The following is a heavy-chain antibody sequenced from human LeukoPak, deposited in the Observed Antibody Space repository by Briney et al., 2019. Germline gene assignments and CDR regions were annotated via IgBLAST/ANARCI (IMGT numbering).Heavy chain of an antibody. CDR2: IYHSGIT. J-gene: IGHJ4*02. CDR3: ARDGDFCYFDY. Sequence: SETLSPTCTVSGYSISSGNYWGWIRQPPGKGPEWIGSIYHSGITYYNPSLKSRVSISVDTSKNQFSLRLSSVTAADTAEYYCARDGDFCYFDYWGQGTQVTVSS. CDR1: GYSISSGNY. V-gene: IGHV4-38-2*02.